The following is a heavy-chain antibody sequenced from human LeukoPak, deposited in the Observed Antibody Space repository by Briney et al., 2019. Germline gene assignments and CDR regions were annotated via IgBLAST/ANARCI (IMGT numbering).Heavy chain of an antibody. CDR3: ARGVTDPN. J-gene: IGHJ4*02. V-gene: IGHV4-34*01. CDR1: SGSLSGYY. Sequence: PSETLSLTRVVDSGSLSGYYWSWIRHPPGKGLEWIGEINHSGSPNYNPSLKSRVTISLDTSKSQFSLKLNSVTAADTAVYYCARGVTDPNWGQGTLVTVSS. CDR2: INHSGSP. D-gene: IGHD2-21*02.